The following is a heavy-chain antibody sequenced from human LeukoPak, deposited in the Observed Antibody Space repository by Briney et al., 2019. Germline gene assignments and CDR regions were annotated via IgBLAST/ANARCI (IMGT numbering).Heavy chain of an antibody. CDR2: ISYDGSNK. Sequence: GRSLRLSCAAYGFTFSSYAMHWVRQAPGKGLEWVAVISYDGSNKYYADSVKGRFTISRDNSKNTLYLQMNSLRAEDTAVYYCARQGSSGYVQFDYWGQGTLVTVSS. J-gene: IGHJ4*02. CDR3: ARQGSSGYVQFDY. D-gene: IGHD5-12*01. CDR1: GFTFSSYA. V-gene: IGHV3-30*04.